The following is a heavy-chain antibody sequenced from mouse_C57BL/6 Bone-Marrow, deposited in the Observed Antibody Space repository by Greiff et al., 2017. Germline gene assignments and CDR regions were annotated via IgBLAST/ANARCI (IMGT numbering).Heavy chain of an antibody. J-gene: IGHJ4*01. CDR3: ARTLTSRARDY. V-gene: IGHV5-17*01. CDR1: GFTFSDYG. CDR2: ISSGSSTI. Sequence: EVKLVESGGGLVKPGGSLKLSCAASGFTFSDYGMHWVRQAPEKGLEWVAYISSGSSTIYYADTVKGRFTISRDNAKNTLFLQMTRLRSEDTDMYYCARTLTSRARDYWGQGTSVTVSS. D-gene: IGHD3-3*01.